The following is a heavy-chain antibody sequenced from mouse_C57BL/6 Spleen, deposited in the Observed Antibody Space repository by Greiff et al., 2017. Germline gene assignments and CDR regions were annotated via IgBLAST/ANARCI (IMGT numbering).Heavy chain of an antibody. CDR3: ARFPNSDY. CDR1: GYTFTDYY. V-gene: IGHV1-26*01. CDR2: INPNNGGN. Sequence: VQLQQSGPELVKPGASVKISCKASGYTFTDYYMNWVKQSHGKSLEWIGDINPNNGGNIYNQKFKGKATLTVDKSSSTAYMELRSLTSEDSAVYYCARFPNSDYWGQGTTLTVSS. J-gene: IGHJ2*01.